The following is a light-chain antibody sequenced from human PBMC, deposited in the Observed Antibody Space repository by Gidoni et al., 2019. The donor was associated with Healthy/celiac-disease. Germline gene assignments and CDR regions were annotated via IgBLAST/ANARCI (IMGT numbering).Light chain of an antibody. CDR1: SSDVGSYNL. Sequence: QSALTQPAPVSGSPGQSITISCTGTSSDVGSYNLVSWYQQHPGKAPKLMIYEGSKRPSGVSNRFSGSKSGNTASLTSSGLQAEDEADYYCCSYAGSSTVVFGGGTKLTVL. J-gene: IGLJ2*01. CDR2: EGS. V-gene: IGLV2-23*01. CDR3: CSYAGSSTVV.